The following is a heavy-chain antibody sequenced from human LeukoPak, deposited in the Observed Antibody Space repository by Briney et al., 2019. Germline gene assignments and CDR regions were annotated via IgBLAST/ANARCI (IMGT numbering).Heavy chain of an antibody. Sequence: GGSLRLSCAASGFTFDDYAMHWVRQAPGKGLEWVSGISWNSGSIGYADSVKGRFTISRDNAKNSLYLQMNSLRAEDMALYYCAKAPSGYSSSPYYFDYWGQGTLVTVSS. CDR3: AKAPSGYSSSPYYFDY. D-gene: IGHD6-6*01. J-gene: IGHJ4*02. CDR2: ISWNSGSI. V-gene: IGHV3-9*03. CDR1: GFTFDDYA.